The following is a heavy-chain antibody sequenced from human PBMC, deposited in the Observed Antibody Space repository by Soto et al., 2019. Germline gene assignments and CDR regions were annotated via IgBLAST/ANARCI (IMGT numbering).Heavy chain of an antibody. Sequence: SETLSLTCTVSGGSVSSGSYYWSWIRQSPGKGLEWIGYIHNSGSTNYNPSLKSRVSISVDTSKNKFSLKLSSVTAADTAVYYCAGDPGYHEGSGYYQAPFDSWGQGTLVTVSS. CDR1: GGSVSSGSYY. J-gene: IGHJ4*02. CDR3: AGDPGYHEGSGYYQAPFDS. V-gene: IGHV4-61*01. CDR2: IHNSGST. D-gene: IGHD3-22*01.